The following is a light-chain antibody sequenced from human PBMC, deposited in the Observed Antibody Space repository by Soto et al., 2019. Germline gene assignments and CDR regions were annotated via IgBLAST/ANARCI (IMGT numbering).Light chain of an antibody. CDR2: SNN. V-gene: IGLV1-44*01. J-gene: IGLJ7*01. CDR1: SSNIGSNT. CDR3: AAWDDSLNGAV. Sequence: QSVLTQPPSASGTPGQRVTISCSGSSSNIGSNTVNWYQQLPGTAPKLLIYSNNQRPSGVPDRFSGSKSGTSASLAISGLQSEDEADYFCAAWDDSLNGAVFGGVTQLTVL.